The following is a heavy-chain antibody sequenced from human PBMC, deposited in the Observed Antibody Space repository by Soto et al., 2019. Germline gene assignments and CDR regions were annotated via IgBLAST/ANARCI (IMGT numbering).Heavy chain of an antibody. Sequence: QVQLAHSGAEVKKPGSSVKVSCKASGGTFSSYTISWVRQAPGQGLEWMGSIIPILGIANYAQKFQGRVTITADKSTSTTDMELSSLRSEDTAVYSCARDRYLIEWLQLQPPSHSNWFAPWGQGTLVTVSS. CDR3: ARDRYLIEWLQLQPPSHSNWFAP. CDR2: IIPILGIA. CDR1: GGTFSSYT. V-gene: IGHV1-69*04. J-gene: IGHJ5*02. D-gene: IGHD5-12*01.